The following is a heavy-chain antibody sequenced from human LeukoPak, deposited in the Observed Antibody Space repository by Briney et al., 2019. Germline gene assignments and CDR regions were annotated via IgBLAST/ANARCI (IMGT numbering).Heavy chain of an antibody. Sequence: SETLSLTCTVSGGFISSSSYYWGWIRQPPGKGLEWIGSIYYSGSTYYNPSLKSRVTISVDTSKNQFSLKLSSVTAADTAVYYCARSGYSNFDYWGQGTLVTVSS. V-gene: IGHV4-39*07. D-gene: IGHD3-3*01. CDR2: IYYSGST. CDR1: GGFISSSSYY. J-gene: IGHJ4*02. CDR3: ARSGYSNFDY.